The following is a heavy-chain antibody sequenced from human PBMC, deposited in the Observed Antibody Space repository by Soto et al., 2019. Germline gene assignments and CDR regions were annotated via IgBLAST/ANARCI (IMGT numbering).Heavy chain of an antibody. CDR3: ARDPVYCTNGVCYQDYYYGMDG. Sequence: LRLSCAASGFTFSSYAMHWVRQAPGKGLEWVAVISYDGSNKYYADSVKGRFTISRDNSKNTLYLQMNSLRAEDTAVYYCARDPVYCTNGVCYQDYYYGMDGWGQGTTVTVSS. CDR2: ISYDGSNK. J-gene: IGHJ6*02. V-gene: IGHV3-30-3*01. CDR1: GFTFSSYA. D-gene: IGHD2-8*01.